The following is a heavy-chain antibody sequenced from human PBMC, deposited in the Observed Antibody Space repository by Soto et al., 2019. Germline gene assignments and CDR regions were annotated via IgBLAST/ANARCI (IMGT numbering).Heavy chain of an antibody. J-gene: IGHJ4*02. CDR1: GYSFTSYW. CDR2: IDPSDDYT. V-gene: IGHV5-10-1*01. Sequence: RGESLKISCKGSGYSFTSYWISWVRQMPGKGLEWMGRIDPSDDYTNYSPSFQGHVTISADKSISTAYLQWSNLWPSDTAIYFCVRYCGKYLDYWGQGTLVTVSS. CDR3: VRYCGKYLDY. D-gene: IGHD2-15*01.